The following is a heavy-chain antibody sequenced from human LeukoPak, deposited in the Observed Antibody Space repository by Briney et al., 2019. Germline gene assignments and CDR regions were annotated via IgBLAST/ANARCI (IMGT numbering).Heavy chain of an antibody. Sequence: PGGSLRLSCAASGFTFSNYAMHWVRQVPGKGLEWVAIISYDGNDKYYTDSVKGRFTISRDKSKNTLYLQMNSLRAEDTAVYYCARDRDTAMGLWGQGTLVTVSS. CDR3: ARDRDTAMGL. D-gene: IGHD5-18*01. V-gene: IGHV3-30-3*01. CDR2: ISYDGNDK. J-gene: IGHJ4*02. CDR1: GFTFSNYA.